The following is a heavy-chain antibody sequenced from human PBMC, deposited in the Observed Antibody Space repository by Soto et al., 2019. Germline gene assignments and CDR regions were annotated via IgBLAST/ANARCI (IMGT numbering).Heavy chain of an antibody. D-gene: IGHD3-10*02. CDR1: GYTFTSYG. CDR2: ISAYNGNT. CDR3: AREGSVSDYSVRGYYYYGMDV. J-gene: IGHJ6*02. Sequence: QVQLVQSGAEVKKPGASVKVSCKASGYTFTSYGISWVRQAPGQGLEWMGWISAYNGNTNYAQKLQGRVTMTTDTSTSTAYMELRSLRSDDTAVYYCAREGSVSDYSVRGYYYYGMDVWGQGTTVTVSS. V-gene: IGHV1-18*01.